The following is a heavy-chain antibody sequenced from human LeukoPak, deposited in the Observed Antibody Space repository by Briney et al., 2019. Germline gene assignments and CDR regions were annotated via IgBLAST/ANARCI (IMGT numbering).Heavy chain of an antibody. D-gene: IGHD2-2*01. V-gene: IGHV4-4*07. J-gene: IGHJ5*02. CDR1: GGSISSYY. Sequence: PSETLSLTCAVSGGSISSYYWSWIRQPAGKGLEWIGRIYTSGSTNYNPSLKSRVTMSVDTSKNQFSLKLSSVTAADTAVYYCARDLTDIVVVPAAMTGSTWFDPWGQGTLVTVSS. CDR3: ARDLTDIVVVPAAMTGSTWFDP. CDR2: IYTSGST.